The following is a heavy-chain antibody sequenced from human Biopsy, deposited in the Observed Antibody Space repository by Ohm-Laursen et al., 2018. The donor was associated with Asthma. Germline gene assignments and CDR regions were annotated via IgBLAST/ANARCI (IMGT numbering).Heavy chain of an antibody. CDR1: ADSISGNNFY. CDR3: ARHSGNYYAQLNY. J-gene: IGHJ4*02. Sequence: SETLSLTCAVSADSISGNNFYWGWIRQPPGKGLEWIATISYTGSTYYNPSLKSRVTISVDTSKNQFSLKLSSVTAADTAVYYCARHSGNYYAQLNYWGQGTLVTVSS. CDR2: ISYTGST. D-gene: IGHD1-26*01. V-gene: IGHV4-39*01.